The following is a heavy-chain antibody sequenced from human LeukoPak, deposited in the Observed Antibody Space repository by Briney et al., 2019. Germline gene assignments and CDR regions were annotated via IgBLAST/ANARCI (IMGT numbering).Heavy chain of an antibody. CDR1: GYRFTYDW. Sequence: GESLKISCRVSGYRFTYDWIGWVRQMPGKGLEWVGIIYPDDSDTRYSPSFEGQVTISAVKSINTAFLQWSSLKASDTAMYYCATSTFGGGYYYYYMDVWGMGTSVIVSS. V-gene: IGHV5-51*01. CDR2: IYPDDSDT. D-gene: IGHD3-16*01. CDR3: ATSTFGGGYYYYYMDV. J-gene: IGHJ6*03.